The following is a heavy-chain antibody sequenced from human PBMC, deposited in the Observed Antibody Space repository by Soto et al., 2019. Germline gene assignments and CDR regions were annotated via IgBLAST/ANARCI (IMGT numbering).Heavy chain of an antibody. CDR2: ICPGDSDT. J-gene: IGHJ3*02. D-gene: IGHD1-20*01. CDR1: GYTFTNHW. Sequence: GEALKISCQRSGYTFTNHWIGWVRQMPGKGLESMVIICPGDSDTRYSPSFQGQVTLSADKSISTAYLQWSSLKSSDTAMYYCAAGYKTGFDASHXWGQGTLVPVS. V-gene: IGHV5-51*01. CDR3: AAGYKTGFDASHX.